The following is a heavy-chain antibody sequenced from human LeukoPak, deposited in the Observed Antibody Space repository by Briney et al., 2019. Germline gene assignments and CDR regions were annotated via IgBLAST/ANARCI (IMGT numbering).Heavy chain of an antibody. D-gene: IGHD6-6*01. CDR1: GGSFSGYY. Sequence: SETLSLTCAVYGGSFSGYYWSWIRQPPGKGLEWIGEINHSGSTNYNPSLKSRVTISLDTSKNQFSLKLSSVTAADTAVYYCARAARIAARPGLDYWGQGTLVTVSS. J-gene: IGHJ4*02. CDR3: ARAARIAARPGLDY. V-gene: IGHV4-34*01. CDR2: INHSGST.